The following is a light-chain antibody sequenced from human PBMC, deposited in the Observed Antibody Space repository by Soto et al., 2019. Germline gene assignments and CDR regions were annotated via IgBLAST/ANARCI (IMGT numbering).Light chain of an antibody. V-gene: IGKV3-15*01. J-gene: IGKJ5*01. Sequence: EIVMTQSLATVSVSPGERATLSCRASQSVSSNLAWYQQKPGQAPRLLIYGASTRATGIPARFSGSGSGTEFTLAISSLQSEDSAVYYCQQYHNWPIPFGQGARLAIK. CDR1: QSVSSN. CDR3: QQYHNWPIP. CDR2: GAS.